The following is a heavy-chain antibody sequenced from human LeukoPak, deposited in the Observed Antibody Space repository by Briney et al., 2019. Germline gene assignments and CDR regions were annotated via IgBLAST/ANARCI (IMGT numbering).Heavy chain of an antibody. J-gene: IGHJ4*02. V-gene: IGHV3-72*01. Sequence: GGSLGLSCAVSGYTFSDHYIDWVRQAPGEGLEWVGHTRNKANNYATEYAASVKGRFTISRDDSRNSVYLQMNSLKTEDTAVYYRTRWRSGTSDWGQGTLVTVSS. CDR1: GYTFSDHY. CDR2: TRNKANNYAT. CDR3: TRWRSGTSD. D-gene: IGHD4-23*01.